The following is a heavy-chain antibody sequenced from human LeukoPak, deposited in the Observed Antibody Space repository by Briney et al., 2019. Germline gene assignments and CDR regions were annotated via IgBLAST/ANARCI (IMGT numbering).Heavy chain of an antibody. CDR1: GFTFSSYA. Sequence: GRSLRLSCAASGFTFSSYAMSWVRQAPGKGLEWVAVISYDGSNKYYADSVKGRFTISRDNSKNTLYLQMNSLRAEDTAVYYCAKGGTTVTTYDFWWFDPWGQGTLVTVSS. CDR3: AKGGTTVTTYDFWWFDP. J-gene: IGHJ5*02. D-gene: IGHD4-17*01. V-gene: IGHV3-30*18. CDR2: ISYDGSNK.